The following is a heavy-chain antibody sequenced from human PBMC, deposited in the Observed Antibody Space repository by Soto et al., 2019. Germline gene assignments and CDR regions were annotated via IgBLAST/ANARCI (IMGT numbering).Heavy chain of an antibody. V-gene: IGHV1-18*04. CDR1: GYTFTTYG. J-gene: IGHJ4*02. Sequence: VQSGEEVKKSGASVKVPCRASGYTFTTYGISWVRQAPGQGLEWMGWISGYIGLTAYAQNVQGRVTMTIDTLTRTVFMELASLRSNDTAVYYCARDEGIRGFDSWGQGTLVTVSS. D-gene: IGHD3-10*01. CDR2: ISGYIGLT. CDR3: ARDEGIRGFDS.